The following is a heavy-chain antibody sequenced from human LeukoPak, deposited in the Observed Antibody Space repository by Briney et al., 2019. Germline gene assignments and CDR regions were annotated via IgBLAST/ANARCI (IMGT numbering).Heavy chain of an antibody. V-gene: IGHV3-53*01. CDR2: IYSGGST. Sequence: SGGSLRLSCAASGFTVSSNYMSWVRQAPGKGLEWVSVIYSGGSTYYADSVKGRFTISRDNSKNTLYLQMNSLRAEDTAVYYCAGELYYYDSSGFPNYYGMDVWGQGTTVTVSS. D-gene: IGHD3-22*01. CDR1: GFTVSSNY. J-gene: IGHJ6*02. CDR3: AGELYYYDSSGFPNYYGMDV.